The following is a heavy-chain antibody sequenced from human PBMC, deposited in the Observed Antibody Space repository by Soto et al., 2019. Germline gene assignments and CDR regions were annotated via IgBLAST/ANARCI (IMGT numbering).Heavy chain of an antibody. CDR1: GYTLTELS. J-gene: IGHJ4*02. D-gene: IGHD3-3*01. CDR2: FDPEDGET. Sequence: ASVKVSCKVSGYTLTELSMHWVRQAPGKGLEWMGGFDPEDGETIYAQKFQGRVTMTEDTSTDTAYMELSSLRSEDTAVYYCETVFWSGYYPQYYFDYWGQGTLVTGSS. CDR3: ETVFWSGYYPQYYFDY. V-gene: IGHV1-24*01.